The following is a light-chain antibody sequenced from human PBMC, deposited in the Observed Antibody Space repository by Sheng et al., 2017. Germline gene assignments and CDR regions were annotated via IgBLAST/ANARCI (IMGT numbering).Light chain of an antibody. V-gene: IGKV1-6*01. J-gene: IGKJ2*03. CDR3: QQYNRYHS. CDR2: AAS. CDR1: QDIAYD. Sequence: AIQMTQSPSSLSASVGDRVTITCRASQDIAYDLGWYQHRSGKAPRLLIYAASTLHSGVPSRFSGSGSGTEFTLTISSLQPEDSATYYCQQYNRYHSFGQGTKLYIK.